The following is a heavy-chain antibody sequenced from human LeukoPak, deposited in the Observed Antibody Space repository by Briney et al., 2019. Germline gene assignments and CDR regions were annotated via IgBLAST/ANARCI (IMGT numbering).Heavy chain of an antibody. J-gene: IGHJ4*02. V-gene: IGHV4-30-4*01. CDR3: ARGLWLVTIFPQHLDY. D-gene: IGHD3-3*01. CDR1: GGSISSGDYY. Sequence: PSQTLSLTCTVSGGSISSGDYYWSWIRQPPGKGLEWIGYIFYTGSTYYNPSLKSRVTISVDTSKNQFSLKLSSVTAADTAVYYCARGLWLVTIFPQHLDYWGQGTLVTVSS. CDR2: IFYTGST.